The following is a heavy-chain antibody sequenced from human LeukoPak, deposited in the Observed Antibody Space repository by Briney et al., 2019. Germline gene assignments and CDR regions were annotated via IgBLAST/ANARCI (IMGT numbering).Heavy chain of an antibody. D-gene: IGHD2-2*01. J-gene: IGHJ4*02. CDR1: GFTFSSYT. CDR3: ARGGSCSSSSCPKPNYFDY. V-gene: IGHV3-48*01. Sequence: GGSLRLSCAASGFTFSSYTMNWVRQAPGKGLEWVSYISSSSSTIYYADSVKGRFTISRDNAKNSLYLQMNSLRVEDTAVYYCARGGSCSSSSCPKPNYFDYWGRGTLVTVSS. CDR2: ISSSSSTI.